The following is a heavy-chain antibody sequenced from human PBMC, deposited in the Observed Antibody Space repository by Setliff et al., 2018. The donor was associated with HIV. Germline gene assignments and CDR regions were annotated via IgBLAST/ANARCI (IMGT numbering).Heavy chain of an antibody. Sequence: PSETLSLTCTVTGYSISSGYYWAWIRQPPGKGLEWIGYIYHAGNTYYNPSLKCRVTISVDTSKNQISLRLNSLTAADTAVYYCARGGYSSSWYTYYGMDVWGQGTTVTVSS. D-gene: IGHD6-13*01. CDR2: IYHAGNT. J-gene: IGHJ6*02. CDR1: GYSISSGYY. V-gene: IGHV4-38-2*02. CDR3: ARGGYSSSWYTYYGMDV.